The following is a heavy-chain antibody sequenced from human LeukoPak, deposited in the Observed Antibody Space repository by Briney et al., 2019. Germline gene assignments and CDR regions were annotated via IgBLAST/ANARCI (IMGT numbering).Heavy chain of an antibody. CDR2: IYYSGST. D-gene: IGHD2-15*01. CDR1: GGSVSSGSYY. V-gene: IGHV4-61*01. Sequence: SETLSLTCTVSGGSVSSGSYYWSWIRQPPGKGLEWIGDIYYSGSTNYNPSLKSRVTISVDTSKNQFSLKLSSVTAADTAVYYCASAPARYCSGGSCYSPFDYWGQGTLVTVSS. J-gene: IGHJ4*02. CDR3: ASAPARYCSGGSCYSPFDY.